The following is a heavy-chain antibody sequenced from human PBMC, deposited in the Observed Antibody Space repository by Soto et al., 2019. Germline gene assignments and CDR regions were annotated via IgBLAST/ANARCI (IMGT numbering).Heavy chain of an antibody. CDR1: GGSISSGDYY. CDR2: IYYSGSN. CDR3: ARDHYVYDILTGYGYYYGMDV. Sequence: QVQLQESGPGLVKPSQTLSLTCTVSGGSISSGDYYWSWIRQPPGKGLEWIGYIYYSGSNYYNPSLKSRVTISVATSKNQFSLKLSSVTASETAVYYCARDHYVYDILTGYGYYYGMDVWGQVTTVTVSS. J-gene: IGHJ6*02. D-gene: IGHD3-9*01. V-gene: IGHV4-30-4*01.